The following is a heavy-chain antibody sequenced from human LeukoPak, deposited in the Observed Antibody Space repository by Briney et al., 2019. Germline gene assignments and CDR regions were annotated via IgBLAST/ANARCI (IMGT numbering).Heavy chain of an antibody. CDR3: ARGQKREVPAATLRY. J-gene: IGHJ4*02. CDR2: ISSSGSTI. D-gene: IGHD2-2*01. V-gene: IGHV3-48*03. Sequence: PGGSLRLSCAASGFTFSSYAMSWVRQAPGKGLEWVAYISSSGSTIYYADSVKGRFTISRDNAKNSLYLQMNSLRAEDTAVYYCARGQKREVPAATLRYWGQGTLVTVSS. CDR1: GFTFSSYA.